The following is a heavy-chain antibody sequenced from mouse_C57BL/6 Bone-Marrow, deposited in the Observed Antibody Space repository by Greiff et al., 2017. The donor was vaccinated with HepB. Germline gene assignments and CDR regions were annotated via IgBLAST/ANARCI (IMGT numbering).Heavy chain of an antibody. D-gene: IGHD1-1*01. Sequence: VQLQQPGTELVKPGASVKLSCKASGYTFPSYWMHWVKQRPGQGLAWIGNINPSNGGTNYNEKFKSKATLTVDNSSSTAYMQLSSLTSEDSAVYYCARGVLAYITTVVEGFAYCGQGTLVTVSA. J-gene: IGHJ3*01. CDR2: INPSNGGT. CDR1: GYTFPSYW. CDR3: ARGVLAYITTVVEGFAY. V-gene: IGHV1-53*01.